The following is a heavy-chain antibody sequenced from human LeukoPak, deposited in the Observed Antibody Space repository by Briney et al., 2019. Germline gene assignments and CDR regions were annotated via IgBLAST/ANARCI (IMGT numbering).Heavy chain of an antibody. CDR3: ARGKTTVYCGGDCYAFDY. J-gene: IGHJ4*02. Sequence: ASVKVSCKASGYTFTGYYMYWVRHAPGQGLEWMGWINPNSGGTNYAQKFQSRVTTSRDTSISKAYMELSRLRSDDTAVYYCARGKTTVYCGGDCYAFDYWGQGSLVTVSS. D-gene: IGHD2-21*02. CDR2: INPNSGGT. CDR1: GYTFTGYY. V-gene: IGHV1-2*02.